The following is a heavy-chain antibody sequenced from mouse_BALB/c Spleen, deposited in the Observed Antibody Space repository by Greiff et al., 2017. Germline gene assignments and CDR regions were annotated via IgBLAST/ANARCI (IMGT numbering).Heavy chain of an antibody. Sequence: EVKVVESGGGLVQPGGSRKLSCAASGFTFSSFGMHWVRQAPEKGLEWVAYISSGSSTIYYADTVKGRFTISRDNPKNTLFLQMTSLRSEDTAMYYCARGGHGNFFAYWGQGTLVTVSA. CDR3: ARGGHGNFFAY. D-gene: IGHD2-1*01. V-gene: IGHV5-17*02. J-gene: IGHJ3*01. CDR2: ISSGSSTI. CDR1: GFTFSSFG.